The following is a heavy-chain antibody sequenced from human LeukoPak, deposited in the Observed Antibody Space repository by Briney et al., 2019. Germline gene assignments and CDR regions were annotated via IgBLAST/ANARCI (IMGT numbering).Heavy chain of an antibody. CDR2: ISTSSTTI. CDR1: GFTFSSHS. Sequence: PGGSLRLSCAASGFTFSSHSMNWVRQAPGKGLEWVSYISTSSTTIYYADSVKGRFTISRDNAKNTLYLQMNSLRAEDTAVYYCARDTDTVTTILDYWGQGTLVTVSS. CDR3: ARDTDTVTTILDY. J-gene: IGHJ4*02. D-gene: IGHD4-17*01. V-gene: IGHV3-48*04.